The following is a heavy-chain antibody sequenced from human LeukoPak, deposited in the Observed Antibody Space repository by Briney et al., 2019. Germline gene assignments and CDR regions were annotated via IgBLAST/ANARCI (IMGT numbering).Heavy chain of an antibody. V-gene: IGHV1-8*01. Sequence: ASVKVSCKPSGYTFTSYDINWVRQATGQGLEWMGWMNPNSGNTGYAQKFQGRVTMTRNTSISTAYMELSSLRSEDTAVYYCAVGGATGTTGDYFDYWGQGTLVTVSS. J-gene: IGHJ4*02. CDR3: AVGGATGTTGDYFDY. CDR1: GYTFTSYD. CDR2: MNPNSGNT. D-gene: IGHD1-1*01.